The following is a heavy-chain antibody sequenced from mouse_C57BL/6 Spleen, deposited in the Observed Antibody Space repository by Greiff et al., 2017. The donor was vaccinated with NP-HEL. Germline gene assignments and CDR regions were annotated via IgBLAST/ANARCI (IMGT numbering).Heavy chain of an antibody. J-gene: IGHJ4*01. V-gene: IGHV1-63*01. CDR2: IYPGGGYT. CDR3: ARRGPYGSGYGYYAMDY. D-gene: IGHD1-1*01. Sequence: QVQLQQSGAELVRPGTSVKMSCKASGYTFTNYWIGWAKQRPGHGLEWIGDIYPGGGYTNYNEKFKGKATLTADKSSSTAYMQFSSLTSEDSAIYYCARRGPYGSGYGYYAMDYWGQGTSVTVST. CDR1: GYTFTNYW.